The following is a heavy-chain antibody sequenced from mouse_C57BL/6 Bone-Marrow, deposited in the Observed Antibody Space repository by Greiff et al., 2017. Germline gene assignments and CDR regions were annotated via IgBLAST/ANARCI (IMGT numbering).Heavy chain of an antibody. V-gene: IGHV1-22*01. D-gene: IGHD2-4*01. CDR1: GYTFTDYN. Sequence: VQLKQSGPELVKPGASVKMSCKASGYTFTDYNMHWVKQSHGKSLEWIGYINPNNGGTSYNQKFKGKATLTVNKSSRTAYMELRSLTSEDSAVYYCARKGRYDYDRDYWGQGTTLTVSS. J-gene: IGHJ2*01. CDR2: INPNNGGT. CDR3: ARKGRYDYDRDY.